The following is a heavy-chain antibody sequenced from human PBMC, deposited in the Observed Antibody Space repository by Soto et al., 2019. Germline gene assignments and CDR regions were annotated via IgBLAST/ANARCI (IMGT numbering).Heavy chain of an antibody. Sequence: QVQLVESGGGVVQPGTSLRLSCAASGFTFSRHGMHWVRQTPGKGLEWLAVILNDASGHWYADSVKGRFTISRDNFENTWYLQMNGLRLDDTAMYYCARDDDYPDNGFDYWGQGTLVTVSS. CDR1: GFTFSRHG. CDR2: ILNDASGH. CDR3: ARDDDYPDNGFDY. J-gene: IGHJ4*02. D-gene: IGHD4-17*01. V-gene: IGHV3-33*01.